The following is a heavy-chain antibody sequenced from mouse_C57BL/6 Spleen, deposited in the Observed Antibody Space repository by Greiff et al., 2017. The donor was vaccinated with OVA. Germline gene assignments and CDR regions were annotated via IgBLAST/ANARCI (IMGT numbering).Heavy chain of an antibody. CDR3: ARGGDYESYWYFDV. D-gene: IGHD2-4*01. Sequence: EVKLQQSGPELVKPGASVKISCKASGYSFTDYNMNWVKQSNGKSLEWIGVINPNYGTTSYNQKFKGKATLTVDQSSSTAYMQLNSLTSEDSAVYYCARGGDYESYWYFDVWGTGTTVTVSS. CDR2: INPNYGTT. J-gene: IGHJ1*03. V-gene: IGHV1-39*01. CDR1: GYSFTDYN.